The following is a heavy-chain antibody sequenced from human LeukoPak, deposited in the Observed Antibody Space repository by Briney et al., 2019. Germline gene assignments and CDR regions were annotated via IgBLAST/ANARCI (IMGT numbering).Heavy chain of an antibody. CDR2: IKIDGSNT. CDR1: GFTFSRYW. D-gene: IGHD3-10*01. V-gene: IGHV3-74*01. CDR3: AKVLRITMARGYYFDY. J-gene: IGHJ4*02. Sequence: GGSLRLSCAASGFTFSRYWMHWIRQAPGKGLVWVSRIKIDGSNTIYADSVKGRFTFSRDNAKNTLYLQLNSLRAEDTAVYYCAKVLRITMARGYYFDYWGQGTLVTVSS.